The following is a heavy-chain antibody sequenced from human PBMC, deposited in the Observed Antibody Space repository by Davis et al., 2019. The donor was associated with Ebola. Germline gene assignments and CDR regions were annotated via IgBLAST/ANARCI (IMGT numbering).Heavy chain of an antibody. CDR1: GFTFSTHW. CDR3: ARDPRDGFPERDF. J-gene: IGHJ4*02. D-gene: IGHD5-24*01. CDR2: INKDGSAK. Sequence: GESLKISCAASGFTFSTHWMNWVRRAPGKGLEWVANINKDGSAKDYVGSVKGRFTISRDNALNSLYLQMNSLRAEDTAVYYCARDPRDGFPERDFWGQGTLVNVSS. V-gene: IGHV3-7*01.